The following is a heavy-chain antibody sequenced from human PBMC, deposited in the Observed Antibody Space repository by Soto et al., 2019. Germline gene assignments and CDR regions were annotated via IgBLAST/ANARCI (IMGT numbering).Heavy chain of an antibody. V-gene: IGHV3-7*03. CDR2: IKQDGSEK. D-gene: IGHD2-2*01. Sequence: GGSLRLSCAASGFTSSSYWMSWVRQAPGKGLEWVANIKQDGSEKFYVDSVKGRFTIARDNAKNSLSLQMNSLRAEDTAVYYCTRGTELRYCSSTSCPGMDVWGQGTTVTVSS. CDR1: GFTSSSYW. J-gene: IGHJ6*02. CDR3: TRGTELRYCSSTSCPGMDV.